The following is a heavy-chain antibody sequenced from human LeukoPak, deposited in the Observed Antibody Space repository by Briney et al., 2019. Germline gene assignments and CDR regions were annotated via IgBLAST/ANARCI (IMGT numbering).Heavy chain of an antibody. V-gene: IGHV4-59*12. CDR1: GGSISSYY. Sequence: NPSETLSLTCTVSGGSISSYYWSWIRQPPGKGLEWIAYISDIGSINYNPSLKSRVTISLDTSKNQFSLKLSSVTAADTAVYYCASTSGREPPAVAPGVGATTVFDYWGQGTLVTVSS. CDR2: ISDIGSI. D-gene: IGHD1-26*01. CDR3: ASTSGREPPAVAPGVGATTVFDY. J-gene: IGHJ4*02.